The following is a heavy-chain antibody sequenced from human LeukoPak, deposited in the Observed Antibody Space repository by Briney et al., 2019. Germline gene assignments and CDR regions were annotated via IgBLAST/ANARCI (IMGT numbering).Heavy chain of an antibody. CDR3: AKDLVSGTKKKRDYYYYMDV. Sequence: GGSLRLSCAASGFTFDDYAMHWVRQAPGKGLEWVSLISWDGGSTYYADSVKGRFTISRDNSKNSLYLQINSLIAEDTALYYCAKDLVSGTKKKRDYYYYMDVWGKGTTVTVSS. V-gene: IGHV3-43D*03. CDR1: GFTFDDYA. CDR2: ISWDGGST. D-gene: IGHD3-10*01. J-gene: IGHJ6*03.